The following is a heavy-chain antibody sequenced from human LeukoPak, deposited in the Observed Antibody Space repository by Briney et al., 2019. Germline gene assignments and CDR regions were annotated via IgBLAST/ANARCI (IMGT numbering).Heavy chain of an antibody. J-gene: IGHJ4*02. D-gene: IGHD1-26*01. V-gene: IGHV3-30*02. Sequence: GGSLRLSCAASGFTFSSYGMHWVRQAPGKGLEWVAFIRYDGSNKYYADSVKGRFTISRDNSKNTLYLQMNSLRVEDTAVYYCARVSGSYSYNPDPELDYWGQGTLVTVSS. CDR2: IRYDGSNK. CDR3: ARVSGSYSYNPDPELDY. CDR1: GFTFSSYG.